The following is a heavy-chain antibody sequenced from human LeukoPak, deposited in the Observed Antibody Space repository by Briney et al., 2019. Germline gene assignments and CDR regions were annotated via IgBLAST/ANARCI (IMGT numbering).Heavy chain of an antibody. D-gene: IGHD6-13*01. CDR1: GFTFSRYW. J-gene: IGHJ4*02. CDR3: ARVAAAGRAY. CDR2: ISSSSSTI. V-gene: IGHV3-48*01. Sequence: GGSLRLSCAASGFTFSRYWMTWVRQAPGKGLEWVSYISSSSSTIYYADSVKGRFTISRDNAKNSLYPQMNSLRAEDTAVYYCARVAAAGRAYWGQGTLVTVSS.